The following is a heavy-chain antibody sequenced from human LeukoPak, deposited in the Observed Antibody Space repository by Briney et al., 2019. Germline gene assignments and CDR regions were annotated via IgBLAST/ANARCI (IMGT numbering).Heavy chain of an antibody. CDR3: ARGTYDSSGYSPPIDY. CDR1: GFTFSSYA. D-gene: IGHD3-22*01. V-gene: IGHV3-30*04. Sequence: GGSLRLSCAASGFTFSSYAMHWVRQAPGKGLEWVAVISYDGSNKYYADSVEGRFTISRDNSKNTLYLQMNSLRAEDTAVYYCARGTYDSSGYSPPIDYWGQGTLVTVSS. J-gene: IGHJ4*02. CDR2: ISYDGSNK.